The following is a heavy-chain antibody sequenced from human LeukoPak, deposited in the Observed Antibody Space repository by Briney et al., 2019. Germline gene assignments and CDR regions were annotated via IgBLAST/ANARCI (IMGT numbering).Heavy chain of an antibody. CDR3: ARDRCTNGVCYTFAY. Sequence: GGSLRLSCAASGFTFSTYSMSWVRQAPGKGLEWVSYISSSSSTISYPDSVKGRFTISRDNAKNSLYLQMNNLRAEDTAVYYCARDRCTNGVCYTFAYWGQGALVTVSS. D-gene: IGHD2-8*01. V-gene: IGHV3-48*01. CDR1: GFTFSTYS. J-gene: IGHJ4*02. CDR2: ISSSSSTI.